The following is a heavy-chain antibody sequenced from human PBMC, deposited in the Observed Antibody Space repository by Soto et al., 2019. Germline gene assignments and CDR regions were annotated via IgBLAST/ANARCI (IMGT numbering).Heavy chain of an antibody. V-gene: IGHV1-2*04. D-gene: IGHD5-12*01. Sequence: QVQLVQSGAEVKKPGASVKVSCKASGYTFTGYYMHWVRQAPGQGLEWMGWINPNGGGTNYAQKFQGWVTMTRDTSISTAYMELSRLRSDDTAVYYCARDRRGGLRLDYWGQGTLVTVSS. CDR2: INPNGGGT. CDR1: GYTFTGYY. J-gene: IGHJ4*02. CDR3: ARDRRGGLRLDY.